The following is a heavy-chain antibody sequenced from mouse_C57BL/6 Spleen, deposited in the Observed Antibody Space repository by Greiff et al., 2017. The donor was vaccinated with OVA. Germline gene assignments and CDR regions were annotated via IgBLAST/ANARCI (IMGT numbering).Heavy chain of an antibody. CDR3: ARGGNSWYFDV. V-gene: IGHV1-52*01. J-gene: IGHJ1*03. CDR1: GYTFTSYW. Sequence: QVQLQQPGAELVRPGSSVKLSCKASGYTFTSYWMHWVKQRPIQGLEWIGNIDPSDSEPHYNQKFKDKATLTVDKSSSTAYMQLSSLTSEDSAVYYCARGGNSWYFDVWGTGTTVTVSS. D-gene: IGHD2-1*01. CDR2: IDPSDSEP.